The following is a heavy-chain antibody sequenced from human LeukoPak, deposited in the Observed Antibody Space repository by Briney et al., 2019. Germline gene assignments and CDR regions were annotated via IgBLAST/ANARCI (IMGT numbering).Heavy chain of an antibody. D-gene: IGHD6-19*01. CDR1: GYMFNTYY. CDR3: AGGDRNGWYFNY. CDR2: ISHSGSTI. Sequence: GGSLGLSCVASGYMFNTYYMTWIRQSPEKGLEWLSYISHSGSTIYYADSVKGRFTISRDNAKNSLYLQMNSLRAEDTALYFCAGGDRNGWYFNYWGQGTLVTVSS. J-gene: IGHJ4*02. V-gene: IGHV3-11*01.